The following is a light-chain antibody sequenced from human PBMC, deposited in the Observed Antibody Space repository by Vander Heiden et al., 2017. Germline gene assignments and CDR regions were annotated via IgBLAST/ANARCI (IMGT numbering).Light chain of an antibody. CDR1: SSSIGSDT. CDR3: AAWTDSLNAYV. J-gene: IGLJ1*01. CDR2: DDN. V-gene: IGLV1-44*01. Sequence: QSVLTHPPSASGSPGQRVTISCSGSSSSIGSDTVRWYQQLPETAPKLLIYDDNQRASGVPDRFSGSKSGTSASLAISGLQSEDEADYYCAAWTDSLNAYVFGTGTEVTVL.